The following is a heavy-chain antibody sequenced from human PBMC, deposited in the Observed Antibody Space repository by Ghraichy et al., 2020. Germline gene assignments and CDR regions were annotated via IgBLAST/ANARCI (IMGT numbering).Heavy chain of an antibody. CDR3: ASRAYYYGSSGTLEAFDF. CDR1: GGSFSGYY. CDR2: INHSGST. J-gene: IGHJ3*01. D-gene: IGHD3-22*01. V-gene: IGHV4-34*01. Sequence: SETLSLTCAVYGGSFSGYYWSWIRQPPGKGLEWIGEINHSGSTNYNPSLKSRVTISVDTSKNQFSLKLSSVTAADTAVYYCASRAYYYGSSGTLEAFDFWGQGTMVTVSS.